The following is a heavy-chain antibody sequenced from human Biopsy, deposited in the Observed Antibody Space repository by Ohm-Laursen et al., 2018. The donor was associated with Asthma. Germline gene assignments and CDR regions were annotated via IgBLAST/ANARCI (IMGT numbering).Heavy chain of an antibody. V-gene: IGHV4-39*01. Sequence: GILSLTCRVAGGSISISGFYWGWIRQPPGKGLEWIGSIHYSGSTYFNPSLKSRVTIFVDTSKNQFSLKVDSVTAADTAVYYCARLTGNFRIDYWGQGTLVTVSS. J-gene: IGHJ4*02. CDR3: ARLTGNFRIDY. CDR2: IHYSGST. D-gene: IGHD4-23*01. CDR1: GGSISISGFY.